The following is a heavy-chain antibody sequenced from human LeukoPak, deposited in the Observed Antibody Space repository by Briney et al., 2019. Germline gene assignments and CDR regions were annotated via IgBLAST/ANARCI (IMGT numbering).Heavy chain of an antibody. J-gene: IGHJ4*02. CDR3: GKTDIYFNPIDY. CDR2: IYYSGST. Sequence: PSETLSLTCTVSGGSISSYYWSWIRQPPGKGLEWIGYIYYSGSTNYNPSLKSRVTISVDTSKNQFSLKLTSVTAADTAIYYCGKTDIYFNPIDYWGPGSLVTVSS. CDR1: GGSISSYY. D-gene: IGHD3-9*01. V-gene: IGHV4-59*12.